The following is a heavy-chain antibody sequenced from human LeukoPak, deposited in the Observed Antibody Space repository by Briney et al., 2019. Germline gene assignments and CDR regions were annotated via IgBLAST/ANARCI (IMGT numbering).Heavy chain of an antibody. Sequence: GGSLRLSCAASGFTFSSYGMHWVRQAPGKGLEWVAVISYDGSNKYYADSVKGRFTISRDNSKNTLYLQMNSLKTEDTGVYYCIHLAKPDDWGQGTLVTVSS. V-gene: IGHV3-30*03. CDR3: IHLAKPDD. CDR2: ISYDGSNK. D-gene: IGHD5-12*01. CDR1: GFTFSSYG. J-gene: IGHJ4*02.